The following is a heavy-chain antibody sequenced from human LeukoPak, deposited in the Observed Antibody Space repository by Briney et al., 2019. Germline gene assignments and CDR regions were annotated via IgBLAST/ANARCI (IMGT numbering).Heavy chain of an antibody. CDR1: GFTFGSYW. Sequence: GGSLRLSCAASGFTFGSYWMHWVRQVPGKGPVWVSRINSDGSSTSYADSVKGRFTISRDNAKNSLYLQMNSLRAEDTAVYYCARDSAPERSHDYWGQGTLVTVSS. J-gene: IGHJ4*02. D-gene: IGHD1-14*01. CDR3: ARDSAPERSHDY. CDR2: INSDGSST. V-gene: IGHV3-74*01.